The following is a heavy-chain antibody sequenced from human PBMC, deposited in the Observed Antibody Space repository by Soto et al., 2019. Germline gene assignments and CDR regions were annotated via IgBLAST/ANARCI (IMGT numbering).Heavy chain of an antibody. CDR1: GYSISIGNY. CDR2: IYQSGST. D-gene: IGHD3-22*01. Sequence: SETLSLTCPVSGYSISIGNYWGWIRQPPGKRLEWIGSIYQSGSTYYNPSLRSRATISVDTSKNQFSLRLNSVTAADTALYYCARSAKYYYDRSGYYPTHPFDSWGQGTLVTVSS. CDR3: ARSAKYYYDRSGYYPTHPFDS. J-gene: IGHJ5*01. V-gene: IGHV4-38-2*01.